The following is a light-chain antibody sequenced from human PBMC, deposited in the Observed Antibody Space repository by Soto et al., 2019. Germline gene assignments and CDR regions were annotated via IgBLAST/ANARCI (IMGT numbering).Light chain of an antibody. Sequence: QSVLTQPPSASGTPGQRVTISCSGSSSNIGSNTVNWYQQLPGTAPKLLIYSNSQRPSGVPDRFSGSKSDTSASLAISGLQSEDEADYYCATWDDSPNAWVFGGGTKLTVL. CDR1: SSNIGSNT. CDR2: SNS. CDR3: ATWDDSPNAWV. V-gene: IGLV1-44*01. J-gene: IGLJ3*02.